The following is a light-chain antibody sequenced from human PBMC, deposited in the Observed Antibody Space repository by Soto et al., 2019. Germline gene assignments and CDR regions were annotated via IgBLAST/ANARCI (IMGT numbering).Light chain of an antibody. Sequence: QSALTQPASVSGSPGQSITISCTGTSSDVGGYNFVSWYQQYPGKAPKLVIYEVSNRPSGISNRFSGSKSANTASLTISGLQTEDGADYYGSSYTKSGPRLFGGGTKLTVL. J-gene: IGLJ3*02. CDR3: SSYTKSGPRL. CDR1: SSDVGGYNF. V-gene: IGLV2-14*01. CDR2: EVS.